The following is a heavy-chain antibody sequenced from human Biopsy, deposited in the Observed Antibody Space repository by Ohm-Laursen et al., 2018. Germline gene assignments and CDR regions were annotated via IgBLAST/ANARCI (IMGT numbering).Heavy chain of an antibody. CDR1: GFTFDDYA. V-gene: IGHV3-9*01. D-gene: IGHD1-14*01. CDR2: ISWNSDSI. J-gene: IGHJ6*02. CDR3: AKDRYTGKYYYYYGMDV. Sequence: SLRLSCAASGFTFDDYAMHWVRQAPGKGLEWVSGISWNSDSIGYADSVKGRFTISRDNAKKSLYLQMNSLRAEDTALYYCAKDRYTGKYYYYYGMDVWGQGTTVTVSS.